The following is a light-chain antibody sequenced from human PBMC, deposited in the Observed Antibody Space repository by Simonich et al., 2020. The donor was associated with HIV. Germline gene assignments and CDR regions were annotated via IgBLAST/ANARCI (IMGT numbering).Light chain of an antibody. CDR3: QQSYTTPYT. J-gene: IGKJ2*01. CDR2: AAS. V-gene: IGKV1-39*01. Sequence: DIQMTQSTSSLSVSVGDRVTITCRASQSISSYLNWYQQKPGKAPKFLIYAASSLQSGVPSRFSGSGSGTDFTLTISSLQPEDFATYYCQQSYTTPYTFGQGTKLEIK. CDR1: QSISSY.